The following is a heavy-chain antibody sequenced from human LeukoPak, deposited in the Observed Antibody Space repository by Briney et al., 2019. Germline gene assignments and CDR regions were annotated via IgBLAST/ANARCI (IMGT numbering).Heavy chain of an antibody. CDR2: IYHSGST. CDR3: ARGQSTYFYGSGSYFPY. V-gene: IGHV4-38-2*02. J-gene: IGHJ4*02. D-gene: IGHD3-10*01. CDR1: GYSISNGYY. Sequence: SETLSLTCTVSGYSISNGYYWGWIRQPPGKGLEWIGRIYHSGSTFYNPSLKSRVIISVDTSKNQFSLKLSSVTAADTAVYYCARGQSTYFYGSGSYFPYWGQGTLVTVSS.